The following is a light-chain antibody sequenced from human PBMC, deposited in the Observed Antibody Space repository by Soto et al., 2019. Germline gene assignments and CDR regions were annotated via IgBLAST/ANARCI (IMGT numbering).Light chain of an antibody. J-gene: IGKJ2*01. CDR3: QQFGRSSLYT. Sequence: EIVLTQSPATLSLSPGERATLSCRASQSLSGDYLAWYQRKPGQPPRLLIYGVSNRAAGIPDRFSGSGSGTDFTLTISRLEPEDFAVYYCQQFGRSSLYTFGQGTKLEIK. V-gene: IGKV3-20*01. CDR1: QSLSGDY. CDR2: GVS.